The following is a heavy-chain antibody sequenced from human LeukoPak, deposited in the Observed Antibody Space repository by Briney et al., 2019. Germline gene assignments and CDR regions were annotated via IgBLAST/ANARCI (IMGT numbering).Heavy chain of an antibody. CDR3: AEGMTTVTIDAFDI. Sequence: PGGSLRLSCAASGFTFTTYAMNWVRQAPGKGLEWVAGISGSAGNTYYADSVKGRFTISRDTSKNTLYLQMNSLRAEDTAVYYCAEGMTTVTIDAFDIWGQGTMVTVSS. D-gene: IGHD4-17*01. V-gene: IGHV3-23*01. J-gene: IGHJ3*02. CDR1: GFTFTTYA. CDR2: ISGSAGNT.